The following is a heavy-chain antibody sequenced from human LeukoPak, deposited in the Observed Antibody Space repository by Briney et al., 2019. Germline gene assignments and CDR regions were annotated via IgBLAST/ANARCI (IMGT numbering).Heavy chain of an antibody. V-gene: IGHV4-4*07. CDR1: GGSISGYY. CDR2: IFSNGGS. D-gene: IGHD1-14*01. J-gene: IGHJ4*02. Sequence: SETLSLTCTVSGGSISGYYWSWIRQPAGRGLEWIGRIFSNGGSNHNPSLNSRLTMSVDTSKSQFSLKLDSVTAADTAVYYCAREPITAPRARYFDYWGQGTVVTVSS. CDR3: AREPITAPRARYFDY.